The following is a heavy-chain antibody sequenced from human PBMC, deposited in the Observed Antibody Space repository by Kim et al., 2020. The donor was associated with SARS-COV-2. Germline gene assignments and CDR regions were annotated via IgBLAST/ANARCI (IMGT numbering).Heavy chain of an antibody. D-gene: IGHD3-22*01. Sequence: DPVKGRFTISRDNAQNSLYLQMNSLRAEDTALYYCAKDRMIVAQGDAFDIWGQGTMVTVSS. J-gene: IGHJ3*02. V-gene: IGHV3-9*01. CDR3: AKDRMIVAQGDAFDI.